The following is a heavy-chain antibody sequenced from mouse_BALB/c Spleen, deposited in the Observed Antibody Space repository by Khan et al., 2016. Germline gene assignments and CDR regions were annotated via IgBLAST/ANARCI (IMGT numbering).Heavy chain of an antibody. Sequence: EVQLVESGGGLVQPKGSLKLSCAASGFTFNTYAMHWVCQAPGKGLEWVARIRSKNNNYATYYADSVKDRFTISRDDSQSMLYLQMNNLKTEDTAMYCCVREDYPFAMDYWGQGTSVTVSS. D-gene: IGHD2-13*01. CDR3: VREDYPFAMDY. J-gene: IGHJ4*01. CDR1: GFTFNTYA. CDR2: IRSKNNNYAT. V-gene: IGHV10-3*03.